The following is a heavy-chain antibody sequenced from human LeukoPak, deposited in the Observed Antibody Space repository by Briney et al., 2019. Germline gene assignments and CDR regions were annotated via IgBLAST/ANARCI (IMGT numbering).Heavy chain of an antibody. CDR3: AADAYGSGNAPYYYYMDV. V-gene: IGHV1-69*13. D-gene: IGHD3-10*01. CDR2: FGTP. CDR1: GGSFSSHA. J-gene: IGHJ6*03. Sequence: GASVKVSCKASGGSFSSHAINWVRQSPGQGLEWMGGFGTPNYAQRFQGRVTITADESTSTAYMELSSLRSEDTAVYYCAADAYGSGNAPYYYYMDVWGKGTTVTISS.